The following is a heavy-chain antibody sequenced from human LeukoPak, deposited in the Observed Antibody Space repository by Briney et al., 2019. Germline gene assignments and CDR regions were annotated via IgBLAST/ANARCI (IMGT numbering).Heavy chain of an antibody. J-gene: IGHJ4*02. CDR2: ISSSSSYI. V-gene: IGHV3-21*04. CDR1: GFTFSSYS. CDR3: ARVGEGAAKD. D-gene: IGHD1-26*01. Sequence: PGGSLRLSCAASGFTFSSYSMNWVRQAPGKGLEWVSSISSSSSYIYYADSVKGRFTISRDNSKNTLHLQMNSLRGEDTAVYYCARVGEGAAKDWGQGTLVTVSS.